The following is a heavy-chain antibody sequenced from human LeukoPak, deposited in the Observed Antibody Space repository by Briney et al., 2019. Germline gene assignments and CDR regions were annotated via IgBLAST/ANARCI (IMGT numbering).Heavy chain of an antibody. CDR3: AREHEGYFDY. V-gene: IGHV4-30-4*01. CDR2: IYYSGST. CDR1: GGSISSGDYY. J-gene: IGHJ4*02. Sequence: SETLSLTCTVSGGSISSGDYYWSWIRQPPGKGLEWIGYIYYSGSTYYNPSLKSRVTISVDTSKNQFSLKLSSVTAADTAVYCCAREHEGYFDYWGQGTLVTVSS.